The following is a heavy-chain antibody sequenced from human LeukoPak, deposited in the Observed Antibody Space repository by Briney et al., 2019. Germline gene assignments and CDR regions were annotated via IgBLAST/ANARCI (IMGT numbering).Heavy chain of an antibody. D-gene: IGHD3-22*01. CDR2: INHSGST. Sequence: SETLSLTCAVYGGSFSGCYWSWIRQPPGKGLEWIGEINHSGSTNYNPSLKSRVTISVDTSKNQFSLKLSSVTAADTAVYYCARGVNSYYCDSSGYFDYWGQGTLVTVSS. CDR3: ARGVNSYYCDSSGYFDY. J-gene: IGHJ4*02. CDR1: GGSFSGCY. V-gene: IGHV4-34*01.